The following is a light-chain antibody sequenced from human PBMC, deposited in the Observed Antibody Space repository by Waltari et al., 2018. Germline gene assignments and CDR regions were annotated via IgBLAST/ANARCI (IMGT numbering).Light chain of an antibody. CDR1: QDIGTF. V-gene: IGKV1-33*01. Sequence: IQMTQSPSSLSASVGDTVTISCRASQDIGTFVHWYQHTPGRAPNVPDRFSGSGSGTDFTLTISRLEPEDFAVYYCQQYTSSPCTFGQGTKVEIK. J-gene: IGKJ1*01. CDR3: QQYTSSPCT.